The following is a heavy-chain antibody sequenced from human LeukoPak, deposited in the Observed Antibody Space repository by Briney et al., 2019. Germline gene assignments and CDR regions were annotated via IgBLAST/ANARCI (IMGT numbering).Heavy chain of an antibody. Sequence: GGSLRLSCVASGFTFKNYGMHWVRQAPGKGLEWVSHIRYDETATYYADSVKGRFTISRDISQNTVYLQMNGLRAEDTAVYYCAREGFDPWGQGTLVTVSS. CDR3: AREGFDP. V-gene: IGHV3-30*02. CDR1: GFTFKNYG. CDR2: IRYDETAT. J-gene: IGHJ5*02.